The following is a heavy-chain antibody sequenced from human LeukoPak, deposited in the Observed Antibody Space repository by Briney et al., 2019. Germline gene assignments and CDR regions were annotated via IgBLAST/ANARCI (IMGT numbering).Heavy chain of an antibody. CDR2: INPNSGGT. J-gene: IGHJ4*02. CDR1: GYTFTGYY. V-gene: IGHV1-2*02. D-gene: IGHD2-2*02. CDR3: ARGIAVVPAAIWDY. Sequence: GASVKVSCKASGYTFTGYYMHWVRQAPGQGLEWMGWINPNSGGTNYAQKFQGRVTMTRDTSISTAYMKLSRLRSDDTAVYYCARGIAVVPAAIWDYWGQGTLVTVSS.